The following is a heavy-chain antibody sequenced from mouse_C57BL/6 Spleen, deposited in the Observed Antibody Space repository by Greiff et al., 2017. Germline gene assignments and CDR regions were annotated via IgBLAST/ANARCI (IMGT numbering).Heavy chain of an antibody. J-gene: IGHJ1*03. V-gene: IGHV5-16*01. CDR2: INYDGSST. D-gene: IGHD1-1*01. CDR1: GFTFSDYY. Sequence: EVKVVESEGGLVQPGSSMKLSCTASGFTFSDYYMAWVRQVPEKGLEWVANINYDGSSTYYLDSLKSRFIISRDNAKNILYLQMSSLKSEDTATYYCARALSHYYGSRDWYFDVWGTGTTVTVSS. CDR3: ARALSHYYGSRDWYFDV.